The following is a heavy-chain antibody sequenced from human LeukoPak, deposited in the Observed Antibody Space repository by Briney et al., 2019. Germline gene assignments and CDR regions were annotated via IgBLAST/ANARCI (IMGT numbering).Heavy chain of an antibody. CDR2: IGAYNGNT. V-gene: IGHV1-18*01. J-gene: IGHJ4*02. CDR1: GYTFTSYG. CDR3: ARASTRKNIAVAEY. Sequence: ASVKVSCKASGYTFTSYGISWVRQAPGQGLEWMGWIGAYNGNTNYAQKLQGRVTMTTDTSTSTAYMELRSLRSDDTAVYYCARASTRKNIAVAEYWGQGTLVTVSS. D-gene: IGHD6-19*01.